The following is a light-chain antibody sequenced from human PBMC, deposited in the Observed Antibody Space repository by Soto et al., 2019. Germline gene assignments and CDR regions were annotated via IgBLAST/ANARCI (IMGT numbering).Light chain of an antibody. CDR2: GAF. CDR1: QSISRS. J-gene: IGKJ1*01. CDR3: QQYDNWPWT. Sequence: EIVMTQSPATLSVSPGERSTLXXRASQSISRSLAWYQQKPGQAPRXLIYGAFTRATGFPARFSGSGSGTDFTLTITSLQSEDFAVYYCQQYDNWPWTFGQGTKVDIK. V-gene: IGKV3-15*01.